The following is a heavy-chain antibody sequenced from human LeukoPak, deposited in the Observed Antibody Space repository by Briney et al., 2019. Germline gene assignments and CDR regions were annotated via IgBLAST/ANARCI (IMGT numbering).Heavy chain of an antibody. V-gene: IGHV3-48*04. CDR3: ARDRSSLAPYYYYMDV. J-gene: IGHJ6*03. CDR2: ISSSGSTI. CDR1: GFTFSSYS. Sequence: GGSLRLSCAGSGFTFSSYSINWVRPAPGKGLDWVSYISSSGSTIYYAESVKGRFTVSRDYAKNSVYLQMNSLRAEDTAVYYCARDRSSLAPYYYYMDVWGKGTTVTVSS. D-gene: IGHD2-15*01.